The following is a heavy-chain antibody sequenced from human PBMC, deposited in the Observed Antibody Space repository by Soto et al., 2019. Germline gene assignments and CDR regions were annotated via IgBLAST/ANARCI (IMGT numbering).Heavy chain of an antibody. V-gene: IGHV1-18*01. CDR3: ARGCIAVTTHLCY. Sequence: ASVKVSCKASGYTFNTYGITWVRQAPGQGLEWMGWINPYNGNTKFAQKLQDRVTMTTATSTSTAYMELASLRSDDTAVYYCARGCIAVTTHLCYWGQGTLVTVSS. J-gene: IGHJ4*02. D-gene: IGHD4-17*01. CDR2: INPYNGNT. CDR1: GYTFNTYG.